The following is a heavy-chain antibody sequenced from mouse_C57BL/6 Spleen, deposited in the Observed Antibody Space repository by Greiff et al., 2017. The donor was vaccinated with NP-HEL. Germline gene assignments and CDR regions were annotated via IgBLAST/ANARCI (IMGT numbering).Heavy chain of an antibody. CDR3: AREGEFDY. J-gene: IGHJ2*01. CDR2: ISYDGSN. V-gene: IGHV3-6*01. Sequence: EVKLQESGPGLVKPSQSLSLTCSVTGYSITSGYYWNWIRQFPGNKLEWMGYISYDGSNNYNPSLKNRISITRDTSKNQFFLKLNSVTTEDTATYYCAREGEFDYWGQGTTLTVSS. CDR1: GYSITSGYY.